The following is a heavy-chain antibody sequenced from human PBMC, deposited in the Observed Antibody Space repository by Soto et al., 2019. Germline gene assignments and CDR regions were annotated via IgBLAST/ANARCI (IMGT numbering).Heavy chain of an antibody. V-gene: IGHV1-69*13. Sequence: GASVKVSCKASGGTFSSYAISWVRQAPGQGLEWMGGIIPIFGTATYAQKFQGRVTITADESTTTAYMELSSLKSGDTAVYYCAKPAETYYYDSSGYYYANAEYFQHWGQGTLVTVSS. CDR2: IIPIFGTA. J-gene: IGHJ1*01. CDR3: AKPAETYYYDSSGYYYANAEYFQH. CDR1: GGTFSSYA. D-gene: IGHD3-22*01.